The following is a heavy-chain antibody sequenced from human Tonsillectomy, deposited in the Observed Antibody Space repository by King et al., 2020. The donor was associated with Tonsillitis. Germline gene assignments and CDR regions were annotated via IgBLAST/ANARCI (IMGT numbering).Heavy chain of an antibody. CDR1: GYTFTSYG. V-gene: IGHV1-18*04. D-gene: IGHD3-16*02. J-gene: IGHJ4*02. CDR2: ISAYNGNT. CDR3: ARDRDTYYDYVWGSYRPPPYLDY. Sequence: VQLVQSGAEVKKPGASVKVSCKASGYTFTSYGISWVRQAPGQGLEWMGWISAYNGNTNYAQKLQGRVTMTTDTSTSTAYMELRSLRSDDTAVYYCARDRDTYYDYVWGSYRPPPYLDYWGQGTLVTVSS.